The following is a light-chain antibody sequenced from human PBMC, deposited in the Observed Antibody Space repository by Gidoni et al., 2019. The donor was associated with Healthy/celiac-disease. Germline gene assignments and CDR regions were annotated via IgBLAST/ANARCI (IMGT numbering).Light chain of an antibody. CDR1: QSISSY. CDR3: QQSYSSPLT. CDR2: AAS. V-gene: IGKV1-39*01. J-gene: IGKJ4*01. Sequence: EIQMTQAPSSLSASVGDRVTITCRASQSISSYSTWYQKNPGKAPKLLIYAASSLQSGVPSRFSGSGSGTDFTLTISSLQPEDFVTYYCQQSYSSPLTFGGGTKVEIK.